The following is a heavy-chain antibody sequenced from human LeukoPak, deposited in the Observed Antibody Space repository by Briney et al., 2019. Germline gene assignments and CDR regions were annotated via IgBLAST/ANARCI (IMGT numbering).Heavy chain of an antibody. Sequence: ASLKVSCKASGYTFTGYYMHWVRQAPGQGLEWMGWINPNSGGTVSAQNFQGRVTMSRDTSISTAYMELSRLTSDDTAVYYCARGTPNSYGSPLCSFDNWGQGTLVTVSS. CDR3: ARGTPNSYGSPLCSFDN. J-gene: IGHJ4*02. CDR1: GYTFTGYY. V-gene: IGHV1-2*02. CDR2: INPNSGGT. D-gene: IGHD5-18*01.